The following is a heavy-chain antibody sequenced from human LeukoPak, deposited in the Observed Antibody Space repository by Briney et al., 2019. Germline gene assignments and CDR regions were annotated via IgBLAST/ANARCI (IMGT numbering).Heavy chain of an antibody. CDR2: ISAYNGNT. J-gene: IGHJ3*02. V-gene: IGHV1-18*01. D-gene: IGHD1-14*01. CDR1: GYTFTSYG. CDR3: AKGATVGKEALDI. Sequence: ASVKVSCKASGYTFTSYGISWVRQAPGQGLEWMGWISAYNGNTNYAQKLQGRVTMTTDTSTNTAYMELSSLTSEDTAFYYCAKGATVGKEALDIWGQGALVTVSS.